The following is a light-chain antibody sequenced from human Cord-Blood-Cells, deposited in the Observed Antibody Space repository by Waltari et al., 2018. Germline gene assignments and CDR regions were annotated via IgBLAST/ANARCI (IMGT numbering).Light chain of an antibody. CDR3: QQYDNLPYS. CDR1: QDISNY. J-gene: IGKJ2*03. Sequence: DIQMTQSPSSLSASVGDRVTITCQASQDISNYLNWYQQKPGKAPKLLIYDASNLETGVPSRFSGIGSGTDFTFTISSLQPEDIATYYCQQYDNLPYSFGQATNLEI. CDR2: DAS. V-gene: IGKV1-33*01.